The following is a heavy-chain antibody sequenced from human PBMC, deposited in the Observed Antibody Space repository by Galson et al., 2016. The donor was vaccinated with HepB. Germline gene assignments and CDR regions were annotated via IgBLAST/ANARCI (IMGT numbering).Heavy chain of an antibody. Sequence: SLRLSCAASGFIFSSYAMSWVRQAPGKGLEWVSGIRGSGDLKYYADSVKGRFTISRDNPKNTLYLQMKSLRVDDTAVYYCAKIWGKSSGWYGSSYYQYGMDVWGQGTTVSVSS. V-gene: IGHV3-23*01. CDR2: IRGSGDLK. CDR3: AKIWGKSSGWYGSSYYQYGMDV. J-gene: IGHJ6*02. D-gene: IGHD6-19*01. CDR1: GFIFSSYA.